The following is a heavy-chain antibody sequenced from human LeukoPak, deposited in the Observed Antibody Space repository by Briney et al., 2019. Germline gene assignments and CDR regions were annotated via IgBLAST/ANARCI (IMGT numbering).Heavy chain of an antibody. CDR2: IWYDGSDK. D-gene: IGHD6-13*01. Sequence: GGSLRLSCTASGFTFSSYDMHWVRQAPGRGLEWVAVIWYDGSDKHYADSVKGRFTISRDDSKNTLYLQMNSLRAEDTAVYYCARGSSSWYYFDYWGQGTLVTASS. CDR1: GFTFSSYD. V-gene: IGHV3-33*01. CDR3: ARGSSSWYYFDY. J-gene: IGHJ4*02.